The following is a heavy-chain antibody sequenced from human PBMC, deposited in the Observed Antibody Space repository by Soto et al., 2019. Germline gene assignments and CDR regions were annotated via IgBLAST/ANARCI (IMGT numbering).Heavy chain of an antibody. CDR2: INHSGST. D-gene: IGHD3-3*01. V-gene: IGHV4-34*01. J-gene: IGHJ4*02. CDR1: GGSFSGYY. CDR3: ARTYYDFWSGSRFDY. Sequence: PSETLSLTCAVYGGSFSGYYWSWIRQPPGKGLGWIGEINHSGSTNYNPSLKSRVTISVGTSKNQFSLKLSSVTAADTAVYYCARTYYDFWSGSRFDYWGQGTLVTVSS.